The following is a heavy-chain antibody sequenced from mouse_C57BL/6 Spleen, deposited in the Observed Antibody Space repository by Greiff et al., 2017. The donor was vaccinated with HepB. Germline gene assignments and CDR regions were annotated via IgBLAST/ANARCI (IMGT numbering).Heavy chain of an antibody. J-gene: IGHJ3*01. D-gene: IGHD1-1*01. CDR1: GYTFTDYY. V-gene: IGHV1-26*01. Sequence: EVQLQQSGPELVKPGASVKISCKASGYTFTDYYMHWVKQSHGKGLEWIGDINPNNGGTSNNQKFKCKATLTVDESSSTAYMGHRSLTSEDSAVYYCAGSDYDRREFAYWGQGALVTVAA. CDR3: AGSDYDRREFAY. CDR2: INPNNGGT.